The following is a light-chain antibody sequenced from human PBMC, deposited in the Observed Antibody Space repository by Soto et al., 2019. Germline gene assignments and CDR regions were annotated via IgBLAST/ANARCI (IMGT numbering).Light chain of an antibody. V-gene: IGKV1-8*01. Sequence: AIRMTQSPSSLSASTGDRVTITCRASQGISSYLAWYQQKPGKAPKLLIYSASTLQSGVPSRFSGSGSGTDFTLTISCLQSEDFATYYCQHYYSYPVTFGHGTKVDIK. CDR1: QGISSY. CDR2: SAS. J-gene: IGKJ3*01. CDR3: QHYYSYPVT.